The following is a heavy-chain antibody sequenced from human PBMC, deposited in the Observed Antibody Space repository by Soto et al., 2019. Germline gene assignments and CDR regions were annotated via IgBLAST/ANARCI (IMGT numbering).Heavy chain of an antibody. Sequence: SETLSLTCTVSGGSISSSSYYRGWIRQPPGKGLEWIGSIYYSGSTYYNPSLKSRVTISVDTSKNQFSLKLSSVTAADTAVYYCARQAEAYFDYWGQGTLVTVSS. CDR1: GGSISSSSYY. CDR3: ARQAEAYFDY. CDR2: IYYSGST. V-gene: IGHV4-39*01. J-gene: IGHJ4*02.